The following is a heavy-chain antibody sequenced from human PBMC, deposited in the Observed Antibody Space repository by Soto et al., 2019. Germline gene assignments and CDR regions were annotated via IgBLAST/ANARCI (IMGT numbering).Heavy chain of an antibody. Sequence: QVQLQESGPGLVKPSQTLSLTCTVSGGSISSGGYYWSWIRQHPGKGLECIGYIYYSGSTYYNPSLTSRVTISVDTSKNQFSLKLRSVTAADTAVYYCARSSQSTVTTVDYWGQGTLVTVSS. V-gene: IGHV4-31*03. CDR1: GGSISSGGYY. J-gene: IGHJ4*02. CDR3: ARSSQSTVTTVDY. CDR2: IYYSGST. D-gene: IGHD4-17*01.